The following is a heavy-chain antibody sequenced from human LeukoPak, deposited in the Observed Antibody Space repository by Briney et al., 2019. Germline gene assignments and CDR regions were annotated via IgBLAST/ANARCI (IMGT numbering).Heavy chain of an antibody. CDR2: INHSGST. J-gene: IGHJ6*02. CDR3: ARGQKPSWYYYYGMDV. D-gene: IGHD6-13*01. CDR1: GFTFSSYA. V-gene: IGHV4-34*01. Sequence: NPGGSLRLSCAASGFTFSSYAMSWIRQPPGKGLEWIGEINHSGSTNYNPSLKSRVTISVDTSKNQFSLKLSSVTAADTAVYYCARGQKPSWYYYYGMDVWGQGTTVTVSS.